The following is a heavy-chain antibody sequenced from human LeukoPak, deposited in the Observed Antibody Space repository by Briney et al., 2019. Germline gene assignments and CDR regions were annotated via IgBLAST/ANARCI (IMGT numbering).Heavy chain of an antibody. CDR1: GGSISTYY. CDR2: IYYSGST. Sequence: SETLSLTCTVSGGSISTYYWSWIRQPPGKGLEWIGYIYYSGSTNYNPSLKSRVTISVDTSKNQLSLKLSSVTAADTAVYYCARGRGEIDYWGQGTLVTVPS. CDR3: ARGRGEIDY. J-gene: IGHJ4*02. V-gene: IGHV4-59*01.